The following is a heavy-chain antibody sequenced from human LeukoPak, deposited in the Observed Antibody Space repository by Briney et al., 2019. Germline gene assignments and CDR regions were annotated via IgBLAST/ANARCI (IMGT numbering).Heavy chain of an antibody. CDR1: GYTFTGYY. J-gene: IGHJ5*02. V-gene: IGHV1-2*02. D-gene: IGHD2-15*01. CDR2: INPNSGGT. Sequence: GASVKVSCKASGYTFTGYYMHWVRQAPGQGLEWMGWINPNSGGTNYAQKFQGRVTMTRDTSISTAYMELSGLRSDDTAVYYCARAGHSDFNWFDPWGQGTLVTVSS. CDR3: ARAGHSDFNWFDP.